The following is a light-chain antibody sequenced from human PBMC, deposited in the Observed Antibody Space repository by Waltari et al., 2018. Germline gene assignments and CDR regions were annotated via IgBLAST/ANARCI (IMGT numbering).Light chain of an antibody. V-gene: IGKV3-15*01. CDR3: QQYNNWPPVT. J-gene: IGKJ3*01. CDR1: QSVSSN. Sequence: EIVMTQSPATLSVSPGARAPLSSRASQSVSSNLAWYQQKPGQAPRLLIYGASTRATGIPARFSGSGSGTEFTLTISSLQSEDFAVYYCQQYNNWPPVTFGPGTKVDIK. CDR2: GAS.